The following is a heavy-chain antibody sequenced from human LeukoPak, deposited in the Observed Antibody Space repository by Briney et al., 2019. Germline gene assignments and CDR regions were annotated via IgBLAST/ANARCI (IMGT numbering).Heavy chain of an antibody. CDR3: ARRTPMGYSLDY. D-gene: IGHD6-13*01. Sequence: SETVSLTCTVSGGSISSYYWSWIRQPPGKGLEWIGYIYTSGSTNYTPSLKSRVTISVDTSKNQFSLKLSSVTAADTAVYYCARRTPMGYSLDYWGQGTLVTVSS. CDR1: GGSISSYY. J-gene: IGHJ4*02. V-gene: IGHV4-4*09. CDR2: IYTSGST.